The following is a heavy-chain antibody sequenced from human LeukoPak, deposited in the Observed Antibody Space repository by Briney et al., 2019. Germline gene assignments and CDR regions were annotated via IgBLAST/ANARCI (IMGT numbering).Heavy chain of an antibody. Sequence: ASVKVSCKASGYTFTSYVISWVRQAPGQGLEWMGWISAYNGNTNYAQKLQGRVTMTTDTSTSTAYMELRSLRSDDTAVYYCARVRITMVRGDFDYWGQGTLVTVSS. D-gene: IGHD3-10*01. CDR1: GYTFTSYV. CDR2: ISAYNGNT. V-gene: IGHV1-18*01. CDR3: ARVRITMVRGDFDY. J-gene: IGHJ4*02.